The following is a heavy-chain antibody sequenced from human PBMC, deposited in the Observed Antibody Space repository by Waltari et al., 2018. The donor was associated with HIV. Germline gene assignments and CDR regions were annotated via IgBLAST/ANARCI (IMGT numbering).Heavy chain of an antibody. CDR1: GFTFSTYW. CDR3: ARGEWLYGMDV. D-gene: IGHD3-3*01. CDR2: IKQDGSEK. Sequence: EVQLVESGGGLVQPGGSLRLSCAASGFTFSTYWMSWFRQAPGKGLGWVANIKQDGSEKYYVDSVKGRFTISRDNAKNSLYLQMNSLRAEDTAVYYCARGEWLYGMDVWGQGTTVTVSS. J-gene: IGHJ6*02. V-gene: IGHV3-7*01.